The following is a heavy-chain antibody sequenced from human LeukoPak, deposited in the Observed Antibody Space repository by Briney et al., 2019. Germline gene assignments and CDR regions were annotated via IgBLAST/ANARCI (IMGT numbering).Heavy chain of an antibody. Sequence: GGSLRLSCAVSGFTFSDYYMSWIRQAPGKGLEWVSYISNSGTSVNYADSVKGRFTISRDNAKNSLYLQMNSLRAEDTAVYYCARDRIAMAVAGTPLDYWGQGTLVTVSS. V-gene: IGHV3-11*04. CDR1: GFTFSDYY. D-gene: IGHD6-19*01. CDR2: ISNSGTSV. CDR3: ARDRIAMAVAGTPLDY. J-gene: IGHJ4*02.